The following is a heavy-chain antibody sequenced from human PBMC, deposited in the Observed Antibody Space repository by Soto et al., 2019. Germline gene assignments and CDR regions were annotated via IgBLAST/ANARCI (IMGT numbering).Heavy chain of an antibody. J-gene: IGHJ4*02. V-gene: IGHV3-33*01. CDR1: GFTFSSYG. CDR2: IWYDGSNK. Sequence: GGSLRLSCAASGFTFSSYGMHWVRQAPGKGLERVAVIWYDGSNKYYADSVKGRFTISRDNSKNTLYLQMNSLRAEDTAVYYCARVYDYDFWSGYYSIDYWGQGTLVTVSS. D-gene: IGHD3-3*01. CDR3: ARVYDYDFWSGYYSIDY.